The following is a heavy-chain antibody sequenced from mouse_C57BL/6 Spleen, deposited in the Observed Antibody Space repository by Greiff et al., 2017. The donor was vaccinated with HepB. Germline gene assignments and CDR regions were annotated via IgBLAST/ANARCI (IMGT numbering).Heavy chain of an antibody. Sequence: VQLQQSGAELVRPGASVKLSCTASGFNIKDYYMHWVKQRPEQGLEWIGWIDPENGDTEYASKFQGKATITADTSSNTAYLQRSSQTSEDTAVYYCTSYYAWFAYWGQGTLSTVSA. CDR2: IDPENGDT. CDR3: TSYYAWFAY. J-gene: IGHJ3*01. CDR1: GFNIKDYY. D-gene: IGHD1-1*01. V-gene: IGHV14-4*01.